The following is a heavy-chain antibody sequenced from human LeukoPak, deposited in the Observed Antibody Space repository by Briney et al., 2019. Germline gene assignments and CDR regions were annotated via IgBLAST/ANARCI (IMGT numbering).Heavy chain of an antibody. D-gene: IGHD2-2*01. CDR1: GYTFTSCG. J-gene: IGHJ4*02. CDR3: ARTPDCSSTSCYHAFDY. CDR2: ISAYNGNT. Sequence: ASVKVSCKASGYTFTSCGISWVRQAPGQGLEWMGWISAYNGNTNYAQKLQGRVTMTTDTSTSTAYMELRSLRSDDTAVYYCARTPDCSSTSCYHAFDYWGQGTLVTVSS. V-gene: IGHV1-18*01.